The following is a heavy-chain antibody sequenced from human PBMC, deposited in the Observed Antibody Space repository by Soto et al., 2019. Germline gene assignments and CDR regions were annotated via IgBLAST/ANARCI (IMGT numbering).Heavy chain of an antibody. J-gene: IGHJ5*02. CDR3: VRDGTKTLRDWFDP. CDR1: GASISGFY. CDR2: IYATGTT. V-gene: IGHV4-4*07. D-gene: IGHD1-1*01. Sequence: QVQLQESGPGLVKPSETLSLTCTVSGASISGFYWSWIRKSAGKGLEWIGRIYATGTTDYNPSLKSRVMMSVGTSKKPFSLKLRSVTAADTAVYYCVRDGTKTLRDWFDPWGQGISVTVSS.